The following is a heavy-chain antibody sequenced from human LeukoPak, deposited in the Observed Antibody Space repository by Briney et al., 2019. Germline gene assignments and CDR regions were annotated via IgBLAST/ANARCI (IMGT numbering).Heavy chain of an antibody. CDR3: ARRGGGITMVRGVMGYYYYMDV. D-gene: IGHD3-10*01. CDR2: IYHSGST. CDR1: GYSISSGYY. V-gene: IGHV4-38-2*02. Sequence: SETLPLTCTVSGYSISSGYYWGWIRQPPGKGLEWIGSIYHSGSTYYNPSLKSRVTISVDTSKNQFSLKLSSVTAADTAVYYCARRGGGITMVRGVMGYYYYMDVWGKGTTVTISS. J-gene: IGHJ6*03.